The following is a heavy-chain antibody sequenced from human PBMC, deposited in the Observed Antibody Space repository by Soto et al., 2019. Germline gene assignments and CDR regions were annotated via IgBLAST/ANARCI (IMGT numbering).Heavy chain of an antibody. CDR3: VRGSSCSNGVRYNLGWFGP. CDR2: IWPDGNDK. Sequence: QVQLVESGGGVVQPGRSRRLSCTASGFTFSTFALHWVRQGPGKGLEWVAIIWPDGNDKYYADSVKGRFTISSDNSKNTLFLQMNSLRAEDTAVYYCVRGSSCSNGVRYNLGWFGPWGQGTLVTVSS. V-gene: IGHV3-33*01. CDR1: GFTFSTFA. J-gene: IGHJ5*02. D-gene: IGHD2-8*01.